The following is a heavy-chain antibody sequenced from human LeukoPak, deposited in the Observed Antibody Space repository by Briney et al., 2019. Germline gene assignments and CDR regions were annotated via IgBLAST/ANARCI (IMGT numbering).Heavy chain of an antibody. CDR1: GFSLSTSGVG. J-gene: IGHJ4*02. CDR3: RYGSGSYGVDY. V-gene: IGHV2-5*01. CDR2: IYWNDVK. Sequence: SGPTLVKPTQTLTLTCTFSGFSLSTSGVGVGWIRQPPGKALEWLALIYWNDVKRYSPSLKSRLTITKDTSKNQVVLTMTNMDPVDTATYYCRYGSGSYGVDYWGQGTLVTVSS. D-gene: IGHD3-10*01.